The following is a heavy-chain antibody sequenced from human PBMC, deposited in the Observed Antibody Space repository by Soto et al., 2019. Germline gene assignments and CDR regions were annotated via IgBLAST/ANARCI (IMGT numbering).Heavy chain of an antibody. CDR1: GYTFTSYG. CDR2: ISAYNGKT. J-gene: IGHJ6*02. Sequence: ASVKVSCKASGYTFTSYGIRWVRQAPGQGLEWMGWISAYNGKTNYAQKLQGRVTITTDTSTSTAYMELRSLRSDDTAVYYCASFLTYYYDSRGHYCYYYGIDVWDQRTTITVSS. CDR3: ASFLTYYYDSRGHYCYYYGIDV. V-gene: IGHV1-18*04. D-gene: IGHD3-22*01.